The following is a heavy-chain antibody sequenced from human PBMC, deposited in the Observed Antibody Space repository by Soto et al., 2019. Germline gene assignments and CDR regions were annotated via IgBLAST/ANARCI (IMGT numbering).Heavy chain of an antibody. CDR3: TKDGRFDSDGSLYYYYYGMDV. J-gene: IGHJ6*02. CDR2: ISNDGSNK. Sequence: PGGSLRLSCAASGFTFNNYGMNWVRQAPGKGLEWVAIISNDGSNKYYIESVRGRFTISRDNSKNMLFLQMNSLRVEDTAVYFCTKDGRFDSDGSLYYYYYGMDVWGQGTTVTVS. CDR1: GFTFNNYG. V-gene: IGHV3-30*18. D-gene: IGHD2-15*01.